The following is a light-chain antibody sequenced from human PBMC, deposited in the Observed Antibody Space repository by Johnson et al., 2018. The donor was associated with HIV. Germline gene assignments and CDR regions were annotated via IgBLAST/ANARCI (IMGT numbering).Light chain of an antibody. CDR1: SSNIGNNY. CDR2: DNN. CDR3: GTWDGGLSAYV. J-gene: IGLJ1*01. Sequence: QSILTQPPSVSAAPGQKVSIPCSGSSSNIGNNYASWYQQVPGTAPKLLIYDNNKRPSGIPDRFSGSKYGTSATLGITGLQTGDEANYYCGTWDGGLSAYVFGTGTKVTVL. V-gene: IGLV1-51*01.